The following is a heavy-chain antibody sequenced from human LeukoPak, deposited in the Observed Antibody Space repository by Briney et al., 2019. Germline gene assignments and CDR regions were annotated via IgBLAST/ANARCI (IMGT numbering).Heavy chain of an antibody. CDR1: GFTFSSYS. J-gene: IGHJ5*02. CDR2: ISRSSSTI. Sequence: GGSLRLSCAASGFTFSSYSMNWVRQAPGQGLEWVSYISRSSSTIYYADSMKGRFTISRDNAKNSLYLQMNSLRAEDTAVYYCARDGLSHQLHPSTNWFDPWGQGTLVTVSS. CDR3: ARDGLSHQLHPSTNWFDP. V-gene: IGHV3-48*01. D-gene: IGHD2-2*01.